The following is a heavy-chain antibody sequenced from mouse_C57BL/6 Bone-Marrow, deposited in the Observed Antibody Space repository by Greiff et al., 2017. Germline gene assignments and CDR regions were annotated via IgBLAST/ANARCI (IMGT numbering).Heavy chain of an antibody. J-gene: IGHJ1*03. V-gene: IGHV1-64*01. D-gene: IGHD1-1*01. Sequence: QVQLQQPGAELVKPGASVKMSCKASGYTFTSYWITWVKQRPGQGLEWIGMIHPNSGSTNYNEKFKSKATLTVDKSSSTAYMQLSSLTSEDSAVYYCARGGYGSSYPHYWYFDVWGTGTTVTVSS. CDR3: ARGGYGSSYPHYWYFDV. CDR2: IHPNSGST. CDR1: GYTFTSYW.